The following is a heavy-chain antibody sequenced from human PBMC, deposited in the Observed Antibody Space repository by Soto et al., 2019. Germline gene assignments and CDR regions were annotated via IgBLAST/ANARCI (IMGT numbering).Heavy chain of an antibody. D-gene: IGHD2-2*01. CDR2: ISKSDYT. Sequence: GGSLRLSCTVSGFAFNNYGINWVRQAPGKGLEWVSSISKSDYTYYSDPVKGRFAISRDNAKSSVSLQMNTLRVEDTAVYYCAREDSIIIPAVSDFWGQGTLVTVSS. V-gene: IGHV3-21*01. J-gene: IGHJ4*02. CDR1: GFAFNNYG. CDR3: AREDSIIIPAVSDF.